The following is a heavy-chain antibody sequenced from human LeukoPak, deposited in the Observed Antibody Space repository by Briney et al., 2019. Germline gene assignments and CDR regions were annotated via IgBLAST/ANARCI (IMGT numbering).Heavy chain of an antibody. CDR3: ARESGGQRAFDI. J-gene: IGHJ3*02. Sequence: ASVKVSCKASGYTFTSYDINWVRQATGQGLEWMGWMNPNSGNTGYAQKFQGRVTMTTDTSTSTAYMELSSLRSEDTAVYYCARESGGQRAFDIWGQGTMVSVSS. V-gene: IGHV1-8*01. CDR1: GYTFTSYD. CDR2: MNPNSGNT. D-gene: IGHD6-25*01.